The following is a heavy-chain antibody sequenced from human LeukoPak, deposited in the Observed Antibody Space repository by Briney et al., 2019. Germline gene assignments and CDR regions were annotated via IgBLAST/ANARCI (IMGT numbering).Heavy chain of an antibody. CDR2: IYYSGST. CDR1: GGSVSSGSYY. D-gene: IGHD1-14*01. CDR3: ARDQLTRRGPGHFDY. V-gene: IGHV4-61*01. Sequence: PSETLSLTCTVSGGSVSSGSYYWSWIRQPPGKGLEWIGYIYYSGSTNYNPSLKSRVTISVDTSKNQFSLKLSSVTAADTAVYYCARDQLTRRGPGHFDYWGQGTLVTVSS. J-gene: IGHJ4*02.